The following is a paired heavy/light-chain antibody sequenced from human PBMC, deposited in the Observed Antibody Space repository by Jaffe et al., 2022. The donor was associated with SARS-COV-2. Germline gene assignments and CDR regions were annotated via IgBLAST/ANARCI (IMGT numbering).Heavy chain of an antibody. J-gene: IGHJ4*02. V-gene: IGHV4-4*07. CDR3: ARGPKGLDY. CDR2: VHVSGSI. Sequence: QVQLQESGPGLVKPSETLSLTCTVSGGYISDYYWSWLRQPAGKGLEWIGRVHVSGSIRYNPSLKSRVTLSLDTSKNQFSLNLRSVTAADTAMYYCARGPKGLDYWGQGILVTVSS. CDR1: GGYISDYY.
Light chain of an antibody. CDR1: SSNIGNNN. V-gene: IGLV1-51*01. J-gene: IGLJ3*02. CDR2: DNL. CDR3: GTWDNSLSSWV. Sequence: QSVLTQPPSVSAAPGQKVTISCSGSSSNIGNNNVSWYQQLPGTAPKLLIYDNLKRPSGIPDRFSGSKSGTSAALGITGLQTGDEADYYCGTWDNSLSSWVFGGGTKLTVL.